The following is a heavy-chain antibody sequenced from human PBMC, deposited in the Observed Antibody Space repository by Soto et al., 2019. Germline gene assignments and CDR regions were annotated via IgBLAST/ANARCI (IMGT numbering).Heavy chain of an antibody. Sequence: QVQLVQSGAEVKKPGSSVKVSCKASGGTFSSYAISWVRQAPGQGLEWMGGIIPIFGTANYAQKFQGGVTITADESTSTAYMELSSLRSEDTAVYYCARDRPDSSSWKGGEFDYWGQGTLVTVSS. CDR2: IIPIFGTA. CDR3: ARDRPDSSSWKGGEFDY. J-gene: IGHJ4*02. V-gene: IGHV1-69*01. D-gene: IGHD6-13*01. CDR1: GGTFSSYA.